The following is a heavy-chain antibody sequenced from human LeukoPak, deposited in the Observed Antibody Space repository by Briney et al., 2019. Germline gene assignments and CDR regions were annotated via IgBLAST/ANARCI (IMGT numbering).Heavy chain of an antibody. J-gene: IGHJ5*02. CDR3: ARIYYDFGMDDNWFDP. D-gene: IGHD3-3*01. CDR2: INPNNGGT. V-gene: IGHV1-2*06. Sequence: ASVKVSCKASGYTFTGYYIHWVRQAPGQGLDWMGRINPNNGGTNYAQKFQGRVTMTRNTSTSTAYMELSSLRSEDTAVYYCARIYYDFGMDDNWFDPWGQGTLVTVSS. CDR1: GYTFTGYY.